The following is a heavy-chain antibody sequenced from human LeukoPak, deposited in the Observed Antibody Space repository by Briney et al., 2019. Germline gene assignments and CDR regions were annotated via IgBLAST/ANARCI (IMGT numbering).Heavy chain of an antibody. J-gene: IGHJ4*02. CDR3: ARDTAFLGDGYNALGYFDY. Sequence: PGRSLRLSCAASGFTFSSYSMTWVRQAPGNGLEWVSSISSSSSYIYYADSVKGRFTISRDNAKNSLYLQMNSLRAEDTAVYSCARDTAFLGDGYNALGYFDYWGQGTLVTVSS. D-gene: IGHD5-24*01. CDR2: ISSSSSYI. CDR1: GFTFSSYS. V-gene: IGHV3-21*01.